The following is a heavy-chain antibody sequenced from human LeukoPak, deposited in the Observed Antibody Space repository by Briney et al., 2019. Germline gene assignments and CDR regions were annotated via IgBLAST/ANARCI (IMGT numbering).Heavy chain of an antibody. D-gene: IGHD6-6*01. V-gene: IGHV4-59*01. CDR1: GGSISSYS. CDR3: ARIAARYDDAFDI. Sequence: PSETLSLTCTVSGGSISSYSWSWIRQPPGKGLEWIGYIYYSGSTNYNPSLKSRVTISVDTSKNQFSLKLSSVTAADTAVYYCARIAARYDDAFDIWGQGTMVTVSS. J-gene: IGHJ3*02. CDR2: IYYSGST.